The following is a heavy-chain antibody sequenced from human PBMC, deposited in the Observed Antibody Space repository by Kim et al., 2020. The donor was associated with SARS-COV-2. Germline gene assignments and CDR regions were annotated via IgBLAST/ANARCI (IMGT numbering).Heavy chain of an antibody. CDR2: INTNTGNP. J-gene: IGHJ4*02. D-gene: IGHD3-10*01. V-gene: IGHV7-4-1*02. Sequence: ASVKVSCKASGYTFTSYAMNWVRQAPGQGLEWMGWINTNTGNPSYAQGFTGRFVFSLDTSVSTAYLQISSLKAEDTAVYYCARAPITMVRGVIRCLDYWGQGTLVTVSS. CDR3: ARAPITMVRGVIRCLDY. CDR1: GYTFTSYA.